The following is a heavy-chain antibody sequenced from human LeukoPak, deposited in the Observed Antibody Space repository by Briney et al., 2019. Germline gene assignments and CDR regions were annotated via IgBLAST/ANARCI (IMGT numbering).Heavy chain of an antibody. CDR2: ISAYNGNT. V-gene: IGHV1-18*01. D-gene: IGHD6-6*01. J-gene: IGHJ4*02. CDR3: ARDRSSSDH. Sequence: GASVKVSCKASGYTFTSYGTSWGRHGPGRGLEWMGWISAYNGNTNYAQKFQGRVTMTTDTSTSTAYMELRSLRSDDTAVYYCARDRSSSDHWGQGTLVTVSS. CDR1: GYTFTSYG.